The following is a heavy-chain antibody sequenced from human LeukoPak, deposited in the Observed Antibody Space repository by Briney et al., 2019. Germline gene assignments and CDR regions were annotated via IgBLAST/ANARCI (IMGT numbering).Heavy chain of an antibody. D-gene: IGHD2-8*02. CDR1: GFTFSTFA. CDR2: IGADVHST. V-gene: IGHV3-23*01. CDR3: AKSTDYWFYGMDV. Sequence: GGSLRLSCVASGFTFSTFAVYWLRQAPGKGLEWVSAIGADVHSTNYADSVRGRFTISRDNSRNTLYLQMTSLRTDDTATYFCAKSTDYWFYGMDVWGQGTPSLSP. J-gene: IGHJ6*02.